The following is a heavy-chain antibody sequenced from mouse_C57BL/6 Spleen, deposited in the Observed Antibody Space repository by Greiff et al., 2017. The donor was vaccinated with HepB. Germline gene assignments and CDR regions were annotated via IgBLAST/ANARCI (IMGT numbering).Heavy chain of an antibody. V-gene: IGHV1-4*01. J-gene: IGHJ3*01. Sequence: QVQLKEAGAELARPGASVKMSCKASGYTFTSYTMHWVKQRPGQGLEWIGYINPSSGYTKYNQQFQDKATLTADKSSSTTYMQLSSLTSEDSAVYYCARGLDYGSSSAWFAYWGQGTLVTVSA. D-gene: IGHD1-1*01. CDR2: INPSSGYT. CDR1: GYTFTSYT. CDR3: ARGLDYGSSSAWFAY.